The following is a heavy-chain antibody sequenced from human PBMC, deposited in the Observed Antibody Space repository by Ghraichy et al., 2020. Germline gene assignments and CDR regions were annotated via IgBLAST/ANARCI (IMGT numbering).Heavy chain of an antibody. CDR2: INLDGSEK. J-gene: IGHJ4*02. CDR1: GFTFSSYW. D-gene: IGHD4-17*01. V-gene: IGHV3-7*01. CDR3: ARDYGDHDS. Sequence: GGSLRLSCAASGFTFSSYWMTWVRQAPGKGLEWVANINLDGSEKYYVDSVKGRFTISRDNAKNSLYLQMNSLRAEDTAVYYCARDYGDHDSWGQGTLVTVSS.